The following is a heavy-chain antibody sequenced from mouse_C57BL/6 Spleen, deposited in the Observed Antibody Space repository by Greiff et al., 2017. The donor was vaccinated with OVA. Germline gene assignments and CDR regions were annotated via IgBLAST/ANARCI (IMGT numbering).Heavy chain of an antibody. CDR3: ASPYGNSAWFAY. Sequence: EVQLVESGGGLVKPGGSLKLSCAASGFTFSSYTMSWVRQTPEKRLEWVATISGGGGNTYYPDSVKGRFTISRDNAKNTLYLQMSSLRSEDTALYYCASPYGNSAWFAYWGQGTLVTVSA. D-gene: IGHD2-1*01. V-gene: IGHV5-9*01. J-gene: IGHJ3*01. CDR1: GFTFSSYT. CDR2: ISGGGGNT.